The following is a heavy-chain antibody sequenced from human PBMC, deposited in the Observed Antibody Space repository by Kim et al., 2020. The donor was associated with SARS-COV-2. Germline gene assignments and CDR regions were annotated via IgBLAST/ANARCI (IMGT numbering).Heavy chain of an antibody. CDR2: INPSGGST. V-gene: IGHV1-46*01. CDR1: GYTFTSYY. Sequence: ASVKVSCKASGYTFTSYYMHWVRQAPGQGLEWMGIINPSGGSTSYAQKFQGRVTMTRDTSTSTVYMELSSLRSEDTAVYYCASDWAYDSSGYYSLKWGQGTLVTVSS. J-gene: IGHJ4*02. D-gene: IGHD3-22*01. CDR3: ASDWAYDSSGYYSLK.